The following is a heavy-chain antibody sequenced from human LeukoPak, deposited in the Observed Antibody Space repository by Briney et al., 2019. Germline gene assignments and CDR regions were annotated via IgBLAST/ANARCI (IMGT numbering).Heavy chain of an antibody. CDR1: GFTFSSYG. V-gene: IGHV3-30*02. J-gene: IGHJ4*02. CDR2: IRYDGSNK. D-gene: IGHD6-6*01. Sequence: GGSLRLSCAASGFTFSSYGMRWVRQAPGKGLEWVTFIRYDGSNKYYADSVKGRFTISRDNSKNTLSLQMNSLRAEDTAVYYCAKDDSSSSPFDYWGQGTLVTVSS. CDR3: AKDDSSSSPFDY.